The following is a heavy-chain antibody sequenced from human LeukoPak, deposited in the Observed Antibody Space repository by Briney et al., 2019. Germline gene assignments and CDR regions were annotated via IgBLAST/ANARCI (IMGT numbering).Heavy chain of an antibody. CDR1: AFTFSDYA. Sequence: PGGSLRLSCAASAFTFSDYAMIWVRQSPGKGLEWVSGVTDSGAITYYADSVKGRFTISRDNAQNTLFLQMNSLRAEDTAIYYCAKEVRSGYLGDAFDIWGQGTLVTVSS. CDR2: VTDSGAIT. V-gene: IGHV3-23*01. D-gene: IGHD5-12*01. J-gene: IGHJ3*02. CDR3: AKEVRSGYLGDAFDI.